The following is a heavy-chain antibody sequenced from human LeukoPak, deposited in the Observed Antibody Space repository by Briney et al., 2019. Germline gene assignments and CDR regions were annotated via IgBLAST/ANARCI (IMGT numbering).Heavy chain of an antibody. CDR2: MNPNSGNT. CDR3: ARGGASHSSWYFRYYYYYMDV. Sequence: ASVKVSCKASGYTFTSYDINWVRQATGQGLEWMGWMNPNSGNTGYAQKFQGRVTMTRNTSISTAYMELSSLRSEDTAVYYCARGGASHSSWYFRYYYYYMDVWGKGTTVTVSS. CDR1: GYTFTSYD. J-gene: IGHJ6*03. V-gene: IGHV1-8*01. D-gene: IGHD6-13*01.